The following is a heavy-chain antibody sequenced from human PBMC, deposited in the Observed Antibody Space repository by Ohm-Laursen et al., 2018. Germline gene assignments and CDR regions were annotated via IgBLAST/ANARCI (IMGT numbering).Heavy chain of an antibody. J-gene: IGHJ3*02. CDR1: GDSVSSNSAV. CDR2: TYYRSTWYN. V-gene: IGHV6-1*01. D-gene: IGHD3-22*01. Sequence: PPQTLPLTSAISGDSVSSNSAVWHWIRQSPSRGLEWLGRTYYRSTWYNDYAVSVKSRITINPDTSTNQFYLRLSSVTAADTAVYYCASAQATYYNRAFDIWGQGTMVTVSS. CDR3: ASAQATYYNRAFDI.